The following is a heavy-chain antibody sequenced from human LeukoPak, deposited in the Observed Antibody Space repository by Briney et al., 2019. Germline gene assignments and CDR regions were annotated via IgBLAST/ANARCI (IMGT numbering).Heavy chain of an antibody. CDR1: GYTFTSYY. V-gene: IGHV1-46*01. J-gene: IGHJ4*02. CDR3: ARNSGSGFDY. CDR2: IDPSGGST. Sequence: GASVKVSCKASGYTFTSYYIVWVRQAPGQGLEWMGRIDPSGGSTSYTQKFQGRVTMTRGTSTSTVYMELSSLISEDTAVYYCARNSGSGFDYWGQGTPVTVSS. D-gene: IGHD2-15*01.